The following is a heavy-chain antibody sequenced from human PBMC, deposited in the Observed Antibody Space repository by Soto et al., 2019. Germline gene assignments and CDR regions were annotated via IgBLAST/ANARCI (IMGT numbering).Heavy chain of an antibody. CDR2: ISAYNGNT. Sequence: ASVKVSCKASGYTFTSYGISWVRQAPGQGLEWMGWISAYNGNTNYAQKLQGRVTMTTDTSTSTAYMELRSLRSDDTAVYYCARYRDYYYYYGMDVWGQGTTVTVSS. CDR1: GYTFTSYG. V-gene: IGHV1-18*01. D-gene: IGHD1-26*01. J-gene: IGHJ6*02. CDR3: ARYRDYYYYYGMDV.